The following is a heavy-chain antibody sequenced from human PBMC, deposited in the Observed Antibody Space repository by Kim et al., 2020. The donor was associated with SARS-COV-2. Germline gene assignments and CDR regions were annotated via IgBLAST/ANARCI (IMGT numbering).Heavy chain of an antibody. CDR2: INHSGST. D-gene: IGHD3-10*01. Sequence: SETLSLTCAVYGGSFSGYYWSWIRQPPGKGLEWIGEINHSGSTNYNPSLKSRVTISVDTSKNQFSLKLSSVTAADTAVYYCAGCMVRGRLRCGGMDVWGQGTTVTVSS. CDR3: AGCMVRGRLRCGGMDV. V-gene: IGHV4-34*01. J-gene: IGHJ6*02. CDR1: GGSFSGYY.